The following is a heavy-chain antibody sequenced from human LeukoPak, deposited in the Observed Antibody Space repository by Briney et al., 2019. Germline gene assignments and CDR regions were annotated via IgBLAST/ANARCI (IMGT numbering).Heavy chain of an antibody. CDR1: GGSISSYY. J-gene: IGHJ6*04. Sequence: TSETLSLACTVSGGSISSYYWSWIRQPPGKGLEWIGYIYYSGSTNYNPSLKSRVTISVDTSKNQFSLKLSSVTAADTAVYYCAGRSSSTGYYGMDVWGKGTTVTVSS. CDR2: IYYSGST. D-gene: IGHD2-2*01. CDR3: AGRSSSTGYYGMDV. V-gene: IGHV4-59*01.